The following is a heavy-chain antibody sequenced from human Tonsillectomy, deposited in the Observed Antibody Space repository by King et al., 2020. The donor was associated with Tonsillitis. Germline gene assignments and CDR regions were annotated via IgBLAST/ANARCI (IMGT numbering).Heavy chain of an antibody. J-gene: IGHJ6*03. V-gene: IGHV3-66*01. CDR2: IYGDGST. Sequence: VQLVESGGGLVQPGGSLRLSCAASGFTVSRNYMSWVRQAPGKGLEWVSVIYGDGSTYYADSVKGRFIISRDNSKNTLLLQMNSLRAEETAVYYCASESMVRGVTAYFYYYYMDVWGKGTTVTVSS. D-gene: IGHD3-10*01. CDR3: ASESMVRGVTAYFYYYYMDV. CDR1: GFTVSRNY.